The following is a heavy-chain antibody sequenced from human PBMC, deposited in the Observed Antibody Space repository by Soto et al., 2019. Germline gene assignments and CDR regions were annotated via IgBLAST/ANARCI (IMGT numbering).Heavy chain of an antibody. CDR1: EFAFNTYA. J-gene: IGHJ4*02. Sequence: QSGGSLRLSCVASEFAFNTYAIHWVRQAPGQGLEWVAVIWYDGRNKYYAESVKGRFTISRDNSENTVSLQMNRLRPDDTAIYHCARGGLQSFYFPPDFWGRGTLVTVSS. CDR3: ARGGLQSFYFPPDF. CDR2: IWYDGRNK. D-gene: IGHD4-4*01. V-gene: IGHV3-33*01.